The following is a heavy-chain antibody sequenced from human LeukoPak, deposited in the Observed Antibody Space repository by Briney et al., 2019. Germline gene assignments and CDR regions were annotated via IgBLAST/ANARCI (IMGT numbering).Heavy chain of an antibody. CDR3: ATLGLSTATGREGVDY. D-gene: IGHD1-14*01. CDR2: IYSGGST. J-gene: IGHJ4*02. CDR1: GFTVSSNY. Sequence: GGSLRLSCAASGFTVSSNYMSWVRQAPGKGLEWVSVIYSGGSTYYADSVKGRFTISRDNSKNTLYLQMNSLRAEDTAVYYCATLGLSTATGREGVDYWGQGTLVTVSS. V-gene: IGHV3-53*01.